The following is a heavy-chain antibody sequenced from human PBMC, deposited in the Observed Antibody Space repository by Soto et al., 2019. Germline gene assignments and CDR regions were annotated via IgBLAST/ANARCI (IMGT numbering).Heavy chain of an antibody. CDR3: AKDRDGGHSGFYYYLDH. V-gene: IGHV3-30*18. CDR1: GCSFNSYG. CDR2: VSYDGSKK. Sequence: QVQLVESGGGVVQPERCLRLSCVASGCSFNSYGMHWVRQAPGKGLEWVAAVSYDGSKKYYLDSVKGRFTISRDNSKNALYLQMDSLRDGDTAVYFCAKDRDGGHSGFYYYLDHWGQGTLVTVSS. D-gene: IGHD1-26*01. J-gene: IGHJ4*02.